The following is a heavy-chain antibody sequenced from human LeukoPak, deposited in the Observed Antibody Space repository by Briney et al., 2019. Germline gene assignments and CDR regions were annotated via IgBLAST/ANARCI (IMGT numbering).Heavy chain of an antibody. J-gene: IGHJ4*02. V-gene: IGHV4-4*07. Sequence: SETLSLTCTVSGGSISSYYWSWIRQPAGKGLEWIGRIYTSGSTNYNPSLKSRVTISVDTSKNQFSLKLSSVTAADTAVYYCASLSADYLRWLQVDYWGQGTLVTVSS. D-gene: IGHD5-24*01. CDR3: ASLSADYLRWLQVDY. CDR1: GGSISSYY. CDR2: IYTSGST.